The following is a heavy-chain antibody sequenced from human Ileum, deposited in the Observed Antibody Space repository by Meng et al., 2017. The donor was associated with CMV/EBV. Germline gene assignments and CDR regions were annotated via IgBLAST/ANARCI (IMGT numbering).Heavy chain of an antibody. D-gene: IGHD6-19*01. V-gene: IGHV3-11*06. Sequence: QVQRVESGGDLVKPGVSLRLSCAASGFAFSDYYMSWIRQAPGKGLEYVSFISSNTSYTKYADSVKGRFTISRDNAKNSLYLQMSNLRVEDTSVYYCARGGGVAGLDYWGPGIMVTVSA. J-gene: IGHJ4*02. CDR2: ISSNTSYT. CDR1: GFAFSDYY. CDR3: ARGGGVAGLDY.